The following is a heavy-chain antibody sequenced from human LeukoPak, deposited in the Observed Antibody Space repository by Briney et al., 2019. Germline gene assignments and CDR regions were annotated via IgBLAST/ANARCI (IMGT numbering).Heavy chain of an antibody. Sequence: GGSLRLSCAASGVTVGNNHMNWVRQAPGKGLEWVSLIYSGGSTHYADSVKGRFTISRDNSKNTLYLQMNSLRVDDTAVYYCARDPPAVAANTYGWGQGTLVTVSS. CDR3: ARDPPAVAANTYG. J-gene: IGHJ4*02. D-gene: IGHD6-6*01. V-gene: IGHV3-66*01. CDR1: GVTVGNNH. CDR2: IYSGGST.